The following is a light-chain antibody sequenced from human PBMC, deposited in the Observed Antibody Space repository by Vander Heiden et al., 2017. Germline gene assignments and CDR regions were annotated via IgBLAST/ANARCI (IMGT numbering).Light chain of an antibody. J-gene: IGKJ4*01. V-gene: IGKV1-33*01. CDR3: QQYDNLPLG. CDR2: DAS. CDR1: QDISNY. Sequence: DIQMTQSPSSLSASVGARVTITCQASQDISNYLNWYQQKPGKAPKLLIYDASNLETGVPSRFSGSGSGTDFTFTISSLQPEDIATYYCQQYDNLPLGFGGGTKVEIK.